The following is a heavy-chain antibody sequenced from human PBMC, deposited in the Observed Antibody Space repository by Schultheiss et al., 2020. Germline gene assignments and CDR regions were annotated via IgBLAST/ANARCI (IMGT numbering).Heavy chain of an antibody. J-gene: IGHJ4*02. CDR2: ISGSGGST. V-gene: IGHV3-23*01. CDR1: GFTFSDYW. D-gene: IGHD6-6*01. Sequence: GGSLRLSCAASGFTFSDYWMHWVRQAPGKGLVWVSAISGSGGSTYYADSVKGRFTISRDNSKNTLYLQMNSLRAEDTAVYYCAKETEYSSSPAPDYWGQGTLVTVSS. CDR3: AKETEYSSSPAPDY.